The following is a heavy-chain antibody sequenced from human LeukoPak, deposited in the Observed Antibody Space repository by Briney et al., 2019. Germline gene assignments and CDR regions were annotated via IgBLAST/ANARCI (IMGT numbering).Heavy chain of an antibody. CDR2: IYYSGST. Sequence: PSETLSLTCTVSGGSISSSSYYWGWIRQPPGKGLEWIGSIYYSGSTYYNPSLKSRVTISVDTSKNQFSLKLSSVTAADTAVYYCARGGDGNDDGWFDPWGQGTLVTVSS. V-gene: IGHV4-39*07. CDR1: GGSISSSSYY. J-gene: IGHJ5*02. CDR3: ARGGDGNDDGWFDP. D-gene: IGHD1-1*01.